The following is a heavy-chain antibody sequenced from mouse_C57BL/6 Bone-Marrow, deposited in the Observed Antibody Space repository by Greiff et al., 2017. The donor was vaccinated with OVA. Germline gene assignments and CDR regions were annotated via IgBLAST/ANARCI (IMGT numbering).Heavy chain of an antibody. CDR2: IDPENGDT. Sequence: VQLQQSGAELVRPGASVKLSCTASGFNIKDDYMHWVKQRPEQGLEWIGWIDPENGDTEYASKFQGKATITADTSSNTAYLQLSSLTSEDTAVYYCTTSGGSYWYFDVWGTGTTVTVSS. D-gene: IGHD1-1*02. CDR1: GFNIKDDY. V-gene: IGHV14-4*01. J-gene: IGHJ1*03. CDR3: TTSGGSYWYFDV.